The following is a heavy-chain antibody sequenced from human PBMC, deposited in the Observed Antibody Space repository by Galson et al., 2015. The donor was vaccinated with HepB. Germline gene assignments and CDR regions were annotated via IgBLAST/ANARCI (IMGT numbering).Heavy chain of an antibody. J-gene: IGHJ3*02. CDR1: GYTFTGYY. CDR3: ARALFGVAINPWAFDI. V-gene: IGHV1-2*02. Sequence: SVKVSCKASGYTFTGYYMHWVRQAPGQGLEWMGWINPNSGGTNYAQKFQGRVTMTRDTSISTAYMELSRLRSDDTAVYYCARALFGVAINPWAFDIWGQGTMVTVSS. CDR2: INPNSGGT. D-gene: IGHD3-3*01.